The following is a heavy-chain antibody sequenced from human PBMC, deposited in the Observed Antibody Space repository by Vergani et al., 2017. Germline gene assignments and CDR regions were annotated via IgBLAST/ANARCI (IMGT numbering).Heavy chain of an antibody. CDR3: ARGSCLGGSCYKPLFDY. D-gene: IGHD2-15*01. J-gene: IGHJ4*02. CDR1: GGSINSHNYY. V-gene: IGHV4-61*02. CDR2: IHTSGRT. Sequence: QVQLQESGPGLVKPSQTLSRTCTVSGGSINSHNYYWSWIRQPAGKGLEWSGRIHTSGRTNYNPSLKSRVTMSEDTSKNQFSLNLPSVTAADTAVYFCARGSCLGGSCYKPLFDYWGQGILVTVSS.